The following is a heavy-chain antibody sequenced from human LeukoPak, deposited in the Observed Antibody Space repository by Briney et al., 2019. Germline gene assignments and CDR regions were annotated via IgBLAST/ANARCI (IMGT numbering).Heavy chain of an antibody. J-gene: IGHJ4*02. D-gene: IGHD3-22*01. CDR2: MNPNSGNT. CDR1: GYTFTSYD. V-gene: IGHV1-8*01. Sequence: ASVKVSCKASGYTFTSYDINWVRQATGQGLEWMGWMNPNSGNTGYAQKFRGRVTMTRNTSISTACMELSSLRSEDTAVYYCARGPNYYDSSGSWVDYWGQGTLVTVSS. CDR3: ARGPNYYDSSGSWVDY.